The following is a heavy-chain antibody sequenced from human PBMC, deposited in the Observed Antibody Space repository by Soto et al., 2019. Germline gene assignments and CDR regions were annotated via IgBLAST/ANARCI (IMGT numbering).Heavy chain of an antibody. CDR3: ARLVYDTRLNYMYFDF. J-gene: IGHJ4*02. D-gene: IGHD3-10*01. V-gene: IGHV4-4*02. CDR2: IFHDGTA. Sequence: SETLSLTCAVSGVSLTSGNWWTWVRQSPQRGLEYIGEIFHDGTANYYPSFERRVAMSVDTSRNQLSLKLTSVTAADTAVYFCARLVYDTRLNYMYFDFWGPGTLVTVSS. CDR1: GVSLTSGNW.